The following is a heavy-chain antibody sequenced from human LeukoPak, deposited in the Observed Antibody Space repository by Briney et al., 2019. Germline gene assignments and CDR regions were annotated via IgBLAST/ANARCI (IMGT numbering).Heavy chain of an antibody. J-gene: IGHJ4*02. CDR2: VDHTGST. V-gene: IGHV4-59*08. CDR1: DDSITMYY. Sequence: SETLSLTCSVSDDSITMYYWTWIRQLPGKGLEWIGYVDHTGSTNFNPSLNGRVSIYRDTTKNLFSLKLSSVTAADTAVYYCARTYDYVWGSYRSHSFDSWGQGTLVTVSS. D-gene: IGHD3-16*02. CDR3: ARTYDYVWGSYRSHSFDS.